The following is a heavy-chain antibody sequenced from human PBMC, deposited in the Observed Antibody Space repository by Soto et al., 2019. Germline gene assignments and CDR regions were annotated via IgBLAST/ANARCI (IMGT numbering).Heavy chain of an antibody. Sequence: ASVKVSCKASGYTFTGYYMHWVRQAPGQGLERMGWINPNSGGTNYAQKFQGRVTMTRDTSISTAYMELSRLRSDDTAVYYCARGLAARPGLDYWGQGTLVTVSS. CDR2: INPNSGGT. CDR3: ARGLAARPGLDY. J-gene: IGHJ4*02. D-gene: IGHD6-6*01. V-gene: IGHV1-2*02. CDR1: GYTFTGYY.